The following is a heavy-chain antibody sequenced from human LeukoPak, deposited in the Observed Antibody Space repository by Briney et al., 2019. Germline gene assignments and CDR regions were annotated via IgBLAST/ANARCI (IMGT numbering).Heavy chain of an antibody. V-gene: IGHV4-39*01. CDR2: IHFSGTT. CDR3: ARSIAADGPTHNWFDR. D-gene: IGHD6-13*01. CDR1: GGSISTTDKY. J-gene: IGHJ5*02. Sequence: GTLSLTCSVSGGSISTTDKYWGCIGQAPGKGLEWIGSIHFSGTTHYTPSPKSGGTASVDTTTSQFSLELTSATAADTAIYYSARSIAADGPTHNWFDRWGQGTLVTVSS.